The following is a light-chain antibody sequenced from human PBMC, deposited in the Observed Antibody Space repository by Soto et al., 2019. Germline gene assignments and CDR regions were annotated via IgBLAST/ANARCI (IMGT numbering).Light chain of an antibody. V-gene: IGKV1-5*01. J-gene: IGKJ1*01. Sequence: GDRVTITCRASQTISTWMAWYQQKPGKAPKLLVYDASTLQSGVASRFSGSGSGTEFTLIISGLQPDDFATYYCQQYNSSPWTFGQGTKVDIK. CDR2: DAS. CDR3: QQYNSSPWT. CDR1: QTISTW.